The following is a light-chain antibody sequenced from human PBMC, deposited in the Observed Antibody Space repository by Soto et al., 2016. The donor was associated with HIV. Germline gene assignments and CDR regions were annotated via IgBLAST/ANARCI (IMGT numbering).Light chain of an antibody. CDR2: KAS. Sequence: DIQMTQSPSTLSASVGDGVTITCRASQSISTWLAWFQQKPGKAPKLLIYKASNLQSGVPSRFSASGSGTEFTLTIGSLQPEDFATYYCQQLNSYPPTFGVGTK. J-gene: IGKJ4*01. CDR3: QQLNSYPPT. V-gene: IGKV1-5*03. CDR1: QSISTW.